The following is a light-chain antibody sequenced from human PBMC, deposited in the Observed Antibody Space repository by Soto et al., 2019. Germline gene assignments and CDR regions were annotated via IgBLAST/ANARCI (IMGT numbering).Light chain of an antibody. V-gene: IGKV1-39*01. CDR2: AAS. CDR3: QQSYSTLT. Sequence: DIQMTQSPSSLSASVGDRVTITCRTSQTISDYLNWYQHKPGKAPKLLISAASSLQSGVPSRFSGSGSGTDFTLTISSLKPEDFATYYCQQSYSTLTFGPGTKVDIK. J-gene: IGKJ3*01. CDR1: QTISDY.